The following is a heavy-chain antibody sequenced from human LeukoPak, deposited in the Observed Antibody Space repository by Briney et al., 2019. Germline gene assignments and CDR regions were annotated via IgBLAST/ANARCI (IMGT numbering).Heavy chain of an antibody. J-gene: IGHJ4*02. D-gene: IGHD3-22*01. CDR1: GFTFSSYW. CDR3: AKDIRDSSGYRFDY. CDR2: IKQDGSEK. V-gene: IGHV3-7*03. Sequence: GGSLRLSCAASGFTFSSYWMSWVRQAPGKGLEWVANIKQDGSEKYYVDSVKGRFTISRDNAKNSLYLQMNSLRAEDTALYYCAKDIRDSSGYRFDYWGQGTLVTVSS.